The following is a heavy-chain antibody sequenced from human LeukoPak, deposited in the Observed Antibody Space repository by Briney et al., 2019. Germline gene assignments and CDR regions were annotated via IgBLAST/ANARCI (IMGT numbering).Heavy chain of an antibody. V-gene: IGHV4-38-2*02. D-gene: IGHD3-22*01. CDR2: IYHSGST. J-gene: IGHJ6*03. Sequence: SETLSLTCTVSGYSISSGYYWGWIRQPPGKGLEWIGSIYHSGSTYYNPSLKSRVTISVDTSKNQFSLKLSSVTAADTAVYYCARADSSGYYYYYYYMDVWGKGTTVTVSS. CDR3: ARADSSGYYYYYYYMDV. CDR1: GYSISSGYY.